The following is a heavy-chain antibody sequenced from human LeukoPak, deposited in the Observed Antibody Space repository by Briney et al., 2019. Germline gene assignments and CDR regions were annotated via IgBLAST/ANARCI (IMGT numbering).Heavy chain of an antibody. CDR2: ISGSGSYI. V-gene: IGHV3-21*06. CDR3: ASGGPDQWEVMSGSFDS. J-gene: IGHJ4*02. Sequence: PGGSLRLSCAASGFTFSDYSMNWVRQTPRKGLEWVSCISGSGSYIYYADSVKGRFTISRDNAKNSLHLQVNSLRGEDTAVYYCASGGPDQWEVMSGSFDSWGQGTLVTVSS. CDR1: GFTFSDYS. D-gene: IGHD1-26*01.